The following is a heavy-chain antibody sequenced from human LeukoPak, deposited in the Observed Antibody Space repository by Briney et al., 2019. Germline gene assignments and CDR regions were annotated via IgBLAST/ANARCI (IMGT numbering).Heavy chain of an antibody. V-gene: IGHV3-30*02. CDR2: IRYDGSNK. D-gene: IGHD4-17*01. CDR3: AKDLRYGDYVDY. J-gene: IGHJ4*02. Sequence: SGGSLRLSCAASGFTFDDYAMHWVRQAPGKGLEWVAFIRYDGSNKYYADSVKGRFTISRDNSKNTLYLQMNSLRAEDTAVYYCAKDLRYGDYVDYWGQGTLVTVSS. CDR1: GFTFDDYA.